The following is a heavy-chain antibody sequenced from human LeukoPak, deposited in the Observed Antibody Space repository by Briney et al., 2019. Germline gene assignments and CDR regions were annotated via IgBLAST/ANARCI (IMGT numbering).Heavy chain of an antibody. Sequence: PSETVSLTCTVSGGSISSGGYYWSWIRQPPGKGLEWIGYIYHSGSTYYNPSLKSRVTISVDTSKNQFSLKLSSVTAADTAVYYCARAEGSTVTSLFDYWGQGTLVTVSS. V-gene: IGHV4-30-2*05. D-gene: IGHD4-17*01. CDR3: ARAEGSTVTSLFDY. CDR1: GGSISSGGYY. CDR2: IYHSGST. J-gene: IGHJ4*02.